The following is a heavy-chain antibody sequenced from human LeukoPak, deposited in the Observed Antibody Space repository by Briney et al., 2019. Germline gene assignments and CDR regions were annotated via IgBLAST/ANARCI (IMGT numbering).Heavy chain of an antibody. CDR2: IYYSGST. D-gene: IGHD3-10*01. CDR1: GGSISSSSYY. Sequence: SETLSLTCTVSGGSISSSSYYWDWSRQPPGKGLEWIESIYYSGSTYYTPSLKSRVTISVDTSKNQFSLRLSSVTAADTAVYYCARQYASGSYHDYWGQGALVTVSS. V-gene: IGHV4-39*01. CDR3: ARQYASGSYHDY. J-gene: IGHJ4*02.